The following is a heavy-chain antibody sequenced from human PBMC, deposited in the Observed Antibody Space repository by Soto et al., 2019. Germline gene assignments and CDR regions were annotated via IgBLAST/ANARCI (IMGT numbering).Heavy chain of an antibody. D-gene: IGHD6-13*01. V-gene: IGHV1-46*01. CDR2: ISPSSGGT. CDR1: GYTFTSYY. CDR3: NRSIITTAGTDAFDL. Sequence: QVQLVQSGAEVKKPGASVRVSCKASGYTFTSYYIHWVRQAPGHGPEWMGMISPSSGGTDYAQKFQSRVTMTRDACTSTIYMELSSRRSEDTTVDYCNRSIITTAGTDAFDLWGQGTLVTGSS. J-gene: IGHJ3*01.